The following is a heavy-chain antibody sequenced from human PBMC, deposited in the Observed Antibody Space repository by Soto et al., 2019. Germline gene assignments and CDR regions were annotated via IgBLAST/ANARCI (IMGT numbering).Heavy chain of an antibody. D-gene: IGHD3-22*01. CDR1: GYIFTAYG. CDR3: ARELNTESSAYYSFAF. V-gene: IGHV1-18*01. CDR2: VSTNDDRT. J-gene: IGHJ4*02. Sequence: ASVKVSCKTSGYIFTAYGLAWLRQAPGQRPEWMGWVSTNDDRTNYAQKFQGRVTMTTDRSTTTASMELRSLRPDDTAVYYCARELNTESSAYYSFAFWGQGTLVTVSS.